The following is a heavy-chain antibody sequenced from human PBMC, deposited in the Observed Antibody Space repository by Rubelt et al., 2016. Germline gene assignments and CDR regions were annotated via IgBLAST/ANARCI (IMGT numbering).Heavy chain of an antibody. V-gene: IGHV4-34*01. D-gene: IGHD3-3*01. CDR1: GGSFSGYY. CDR3: ARIRLNDFWRGYSSCYFDY. J-gene: IGHJ4*02. Sequence: QVQLQQWGAGLLKPSETLSLTCAVYGGSFSGYYWSWIRQPPGKGLEWIGEINHSGSTHYNPSLKSRVTISVETAKSQFSLKLGSVTAADTAVYYCARIRLNDFWRGYSSCYFDYWGQGTLVTVSS. CDR2: INHSGST.